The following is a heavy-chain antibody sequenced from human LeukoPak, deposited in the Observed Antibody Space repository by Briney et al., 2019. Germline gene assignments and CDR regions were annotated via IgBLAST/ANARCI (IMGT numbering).Heavy chain of an antibody. V-gene: IGHV3-48*03. Sequence: GGSLRLSCAASGFTFSSYEMNWVRQAPGKGLEWASYISSSGSTIYYADSVKGRFTISRDNAKNSLYLQMNSLRAEDTAVYYCARGGGVYYYYYMDVWGKGTTVTISS. CDR2: ISSSGSTI. D-gene: IGHD4-23*01. J-gene: IGHJ6*03. CDR3: ARGGGVYYYYYMDV. CDR1: GFTFSSYE.